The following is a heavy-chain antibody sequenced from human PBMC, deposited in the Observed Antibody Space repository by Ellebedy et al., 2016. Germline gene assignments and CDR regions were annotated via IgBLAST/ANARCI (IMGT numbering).Heavy chain of an antibody. D-gene: IGHD3-3*01. J-gene: IGHJ2*01. Sequence: SETLSLTXSVSGGSISSNTYYWGWIRQPPGKGLEWIGSMSYRGSSYYKSSLKSRVTISIDTSKKQFSLKLSSVTAADTAVYYCARSSGSGHDLWGQGTLVTVSS. V-gene: IGHV4-39*07. CDR3: ARSSGSGHDL. CDR2: MSYRGSS. CDR1: GGSISSNTYY.